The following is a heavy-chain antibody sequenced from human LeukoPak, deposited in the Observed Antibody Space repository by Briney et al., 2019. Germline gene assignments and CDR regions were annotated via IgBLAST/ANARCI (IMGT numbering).Heavy chain of an antibody. J-gene: IGHJ4*02. Sequence: PGGSLRLSCAASGSTFSSYTMNWVRQAPGKGLEWVSSISSRSSYIYYADSVRGRFTISRDNAKNSLHLQMNSLRAEDTAVYYCARDGGRIAMYYFDSWGQGTLVTVSS. CDR1: GSTFSSYT. D-gene: IGHD3-16*01. CDR3: ARDGGRIAMYYFDS. CDR2: ISSRSSYI. V-gene: IGHV3-21*01.